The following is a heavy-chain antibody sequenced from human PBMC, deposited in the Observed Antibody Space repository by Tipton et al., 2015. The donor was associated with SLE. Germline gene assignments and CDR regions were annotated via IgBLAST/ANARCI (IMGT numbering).Heavy chain of an antibody. D-gene: IGHD4-17*01. V-gene: IGHV4-59*01. CDR2: IYYSGST. CDR3: ARVSLRIEAFDI. J-gene: IGHJ3*02. CDR1: GGSFSSYY. Sequence: TLSLTCAVYGGSFSSYYWSWIRQPPGKGLEWIGNIYYSGSTNYNPSLKSRVTISVDTSKNQFSLKLSSVTAADTAVYYCARVSLRIEAFDIWGQGTMVTVSS.